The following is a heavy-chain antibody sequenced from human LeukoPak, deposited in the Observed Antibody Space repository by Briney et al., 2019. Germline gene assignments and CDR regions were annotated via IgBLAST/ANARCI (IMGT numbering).Heavy chain of an antibody. V-gene: IGHV4-30-4*01. Sequence: SQTLSLTCTVSGGSISSGDYYWSWIRQPPGRGLEWIGYIYYSGSTYYNPSLKSRVTISVDTSKNQFSLKLSSVTAADTAVYYCARAIVGATNFDYWGQGTLVTVSS. CDR2: IYYSGST. CDR1: GGSISSGDYY. J-gene: IGHJ4*02. D-gene: IGHD1-26*01. CDR3: ARAIVGATNFDY.